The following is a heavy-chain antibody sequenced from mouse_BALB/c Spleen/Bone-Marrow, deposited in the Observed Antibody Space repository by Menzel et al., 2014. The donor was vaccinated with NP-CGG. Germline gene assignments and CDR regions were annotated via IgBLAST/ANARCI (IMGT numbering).Heavy chain of an antibody. V-gene: IGHV5-4*02. CDR3: ARDMGDY. Sequence: EVKLVESGGGLMKPGGSLKLSCAASGFTFSDYYMYWVRQTPEKRLEWVATISDGGTYSYYADSVKGRFTISRDNAKSNLYLQMNSLKSEDTAMYYCARDMGDYWGLGTTLTVSS. CDR2: ISDGGTYS. D-gene: IGHD1-1*02. CDR1: GFTFSDYY. J-gene: IGHJ2*01.